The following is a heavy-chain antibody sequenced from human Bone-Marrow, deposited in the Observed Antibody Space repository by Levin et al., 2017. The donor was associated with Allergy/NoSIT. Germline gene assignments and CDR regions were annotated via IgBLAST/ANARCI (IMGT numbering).Heavy chain of an antibody. J-gene: IGHJ6*02. D-gene: IGHD2-21*02. CDR3: ARDSVTATRYYYYGMVV. V-gene: IGHV3-53*01. Sequence: PGGSLRLSCAASGFTVSSNYMSWVRQAPGKALEWVSIIYSGGTTYYADSVKGRFTISRDNSKNTLYLQMNSLRAEDTAVYYCARDSVTATRYYYYGMVVWGQGTTVTVSS. CDR1: GFTVSSNY. CDR2: IYSGGTT.